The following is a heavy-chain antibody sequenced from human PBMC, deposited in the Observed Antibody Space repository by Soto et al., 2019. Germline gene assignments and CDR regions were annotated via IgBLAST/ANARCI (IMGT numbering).Heavy chain of an antibody. V-gene: IGHV4-34*01. D-gene: IGHD3-3*01. CDR1: GGSFSGYY. Sequence: QVQLQQWGAGLLKPSETLSLTCAVYGGSFSGYYWSWIRQPPGKGLEWIGEINHSGSTNYNPSLKSRVTISVDTSKNQFSLKLSSVTAADTAVYYCARKGRPGDFWSGYYGWFDPWGQGTLVTVSS. CDR3: ARKGRPGDFWSGYYGWFDP. J-gene: IGHJ5*02. CDR2: INHSGST.